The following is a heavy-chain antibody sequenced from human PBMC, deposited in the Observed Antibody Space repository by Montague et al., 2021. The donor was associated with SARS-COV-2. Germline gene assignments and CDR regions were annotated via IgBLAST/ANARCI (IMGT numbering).Heavy chain of an antibody. CDR2: ISHGGST. CDR1: GTSFSGYY. J-gene: IGHJ6*03. D-gene: IGHD3-10*01. Sequence: ETLSLTCAVHGTSFSGYYWNWIRQPPGKGLGWIGEISHGGSTKYSPSLKSRLTISADTSKNQFSLKLTSVAAADTAVYYCARLRDGVVPSPILGVGPYYSYYYMDVWGRGTTVTVSS. V-gene: IGHV4-34*01. CDR3: ARLRDGVVPSPILGVGPYYSYYYMDV.